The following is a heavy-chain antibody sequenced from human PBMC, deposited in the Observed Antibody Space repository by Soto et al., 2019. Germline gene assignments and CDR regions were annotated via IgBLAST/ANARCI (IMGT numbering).Heavy chain of an antibody. CDR2: ISYDGSNK. CDR1: GFTFSSYA. Sequence: PVGSLRLSCAASGFTFSSYAMHWVRQAPGKGLEWVAVISYDGSNKYYADSVKGRFTISRDNSKNTLYLQMNSLRAEDTAVYYCARGPLGGNWLGYDYWGQGTLVTVSS. V-gene: IGHV3-30-3*01. CDR3: ARGPLGGNWLGYDY. J-gene: IGHJ4*02. D-gene: IGHD2-15*01.